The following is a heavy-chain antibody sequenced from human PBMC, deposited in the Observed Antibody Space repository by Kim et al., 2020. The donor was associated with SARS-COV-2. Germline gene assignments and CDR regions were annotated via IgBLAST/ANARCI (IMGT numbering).Heavy chain of an antibody. D-gene: IGHD3-10*01. CDR3: ARGSMVRGVSWFDP. J-gene: IGHJ5*02. V-gene: IGHV6-1*01. Sequence: AVSVKSRITINPDTSKNQFSLQLNSVTPEDTAVYYCARGSMVRGVSWFDPWGQGTLVTVSS.